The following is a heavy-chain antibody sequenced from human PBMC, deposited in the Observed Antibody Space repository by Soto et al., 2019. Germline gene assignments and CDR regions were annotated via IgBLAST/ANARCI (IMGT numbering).Heavy chain of an antibody. D-gene: IGHD6-6*01. V-gene: IGHV4-59*11. CDR3: ARRDYSTSSLGPFDY. CDR1: GGSISSHY. CDR2: IHYSGST. J-gene: IGHJ4*02. Sequence: SETLSLTCVVSGGSISSHYWSWVRQPPGSGLEWIGYIHYSGSTNYSPSLKSRLTMSLDTSKNQFSLNLTSVTAADTAFYFCARRDYSTSSLGPFDYWGQGALVTVSS.